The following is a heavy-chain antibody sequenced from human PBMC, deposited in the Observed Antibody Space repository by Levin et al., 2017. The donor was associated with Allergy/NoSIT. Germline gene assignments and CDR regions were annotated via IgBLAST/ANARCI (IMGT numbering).Heavy chain of an antibody. Sequence: SETLSLTCIVSGDSISSYYWSWIRQPPGKGLEWIGYISYSGSTNHNPSLMSRVTISVDTSKNQFSLKLSSVTAADTAVYYCARTKTTVTSLSYYYYMDVWGKGTTVTVS. CDR1: GDSISSYY. CDR2: ISYSGST. CDR3: ARTKTTVTSLSYYYYMDV. D-gene: IGHD4-11*01. V-gene: IGHV4-59*01. J-gene: IGHJ6*03.